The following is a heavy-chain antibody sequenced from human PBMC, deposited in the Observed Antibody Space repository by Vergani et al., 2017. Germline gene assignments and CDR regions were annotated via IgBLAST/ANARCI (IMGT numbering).Heavy chain of an antibody. CDR2: IYDSRNN. CDR1: GMSTSNNNYY. D-gene: IGHD6-6*01. V-gene: IGHV4-39*01. Sequence: QLQLQESGPRLVKPSETLSFTCSLSGMSTSNNNYYWGWIRQPPGKGLEWIGSIYDSRNNNYSPSLKSRVSISVDTSKNQFSLNLTSVTAADTAVYYCARHLRQLARNDVFDIWGHGTLVTVSS. CDR3: ARHLRQLARNDVFDI. J-gene: IGHJ3*02.